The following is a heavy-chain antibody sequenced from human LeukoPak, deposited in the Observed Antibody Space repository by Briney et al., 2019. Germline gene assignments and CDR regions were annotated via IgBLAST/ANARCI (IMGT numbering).Heavy chain of an antibody. D-gene: IGHD1-26*01. CDR1: GFTFSSYG. V-gene: IGHV3-49*04. Sequence: GGSMRPSSAASGFTFSSYGMNWVRQAPGKGLEWVGFIRSKAYGGTTEYAASVKGRFTISRDDSKSIAYLQMNSLKSEDTAVYYCTRDAGAWVPEQEAFDIWGQGTLVTVFS. CDR3: TRDAGAWVPEQEAFDI. J-gene: IGHJ3*02. CDR2: IRSKAYGGTT.